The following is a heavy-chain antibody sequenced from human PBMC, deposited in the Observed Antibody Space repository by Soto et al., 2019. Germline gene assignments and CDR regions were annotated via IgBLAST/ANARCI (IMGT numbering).Heavy chain of an antibody. D-gene: IGHD3-10*02. CDR3: ARLGLFGTVYSDY. CDR2: IHYSGST. J-gene: IGHJ4*02. V-gene: IGHV4-31*01. CDR1: GGSISSVGYY. Sequence: QVQLQESGPGLVKPSQTLSLTCTVSGGSISSVGYYWSWIRQHPRQGLEWIGYIHYSGSTYYNPSLTSLITMSIDTSKNQFSLKLTSVTAADTAVYYCARLGLFGTVYSDYWGQGTLVTVSS.